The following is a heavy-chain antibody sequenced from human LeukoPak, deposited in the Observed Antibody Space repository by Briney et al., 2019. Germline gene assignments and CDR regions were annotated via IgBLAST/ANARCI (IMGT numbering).Heavy chain of an antibody. CDR2: ISAYNGNT. D-gene: IGHD6-13*01. J-gene: IGHJ6*02. CDR3: ARSIAAAGDYYYYGMDV. CDR1: GYTFTSYG. V-gene: IGHV1-18*01. Sequence: ASVKDSCKASGYTFTSYGISWVRQAPGQGLEWMGWISAYNGNTNYAQKLQGRVTMTTDTSTSTAYMELRSLRSDDTAVYYCARSIAAAGDYYYYGMDVWGQGTTVTVSS.